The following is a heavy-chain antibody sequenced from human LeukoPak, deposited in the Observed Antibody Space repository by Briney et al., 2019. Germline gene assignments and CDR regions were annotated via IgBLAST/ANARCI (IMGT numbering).Heavy chain of an antibody. V-gene: IGHV3-30*02. CDR3: AKGYGSGSYGRYYFDY. CDR1: GFTFSSYG. Sequence: GGSLRLSCAASGFTFSSYGMHWVRQAPGKGLEWVAFIRYDGSNKYYADSVKGRFTISRDNSKNTLYLQMNSLRAEDTAVYYCAKGYGSGSYGRYYFDYWGQGTLVTVSS. CDR2: IRYDGSNK. J-gene: IGHJ4*02. D-gene: IGHD3-10*01.